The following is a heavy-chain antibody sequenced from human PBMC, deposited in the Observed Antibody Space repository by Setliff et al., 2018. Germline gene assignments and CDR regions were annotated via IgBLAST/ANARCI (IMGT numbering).Heavy chain of an antibody. CDR1: GGSISSGSDY. Sequence: SETLSLTCTVSGGSISSGSDYWAWIRQPPGKGLEWLGTVYHSGGTYYNPSLKSRVTMSVDTSKNLFSLKLSSVSAADTAVYYCARRDSTGYYGYSFDFWGQGTLVTVSS. CDR3: ARRDSTGYYGYSFDF. J-gene: IGHJ4*02. V-gene: IGHV4-39*01. D-gene: IGHD3-22*01. CDR2: VYHSGGT.